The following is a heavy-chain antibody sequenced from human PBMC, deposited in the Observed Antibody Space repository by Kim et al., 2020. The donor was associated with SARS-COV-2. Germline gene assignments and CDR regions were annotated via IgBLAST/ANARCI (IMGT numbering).Heavy chain of an antibody. V-gene: IGHV4-59*08. CDR3: ARHLAYYYDSSGYHPSAFDI. J-gene: IGHJ3*02. Sequence: RVTISVDTSKNQFSLKLSSVTAADTAVYYCARHLAYYYDSSGYHPSAFDIWGQGTMVTVSS. D-gene: IGHD3-22*01.